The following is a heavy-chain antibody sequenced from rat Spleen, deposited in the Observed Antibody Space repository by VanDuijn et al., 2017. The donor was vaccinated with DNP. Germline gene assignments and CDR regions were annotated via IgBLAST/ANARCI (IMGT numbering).Heavy chain of an antibody. CDR3: TRDLNHGYNYAFDY. CDR2: ISASGGST. D-gene: IGHD1-4*01. V-gene: IGHV5-19*01. CDR1: GFTFSDYG. Sequence: EVQLVDSGGGLVQPGRSLKLSCAASGFTFSDYGMHWIRQAPTKGPEWVATISASGGSTYYRDSVKGRFTISRDNANNTLYLQMSSLRSEDTATYYCTRDLNHGYNYAFDYWGQGVMVTVSS. J-gene: IGHJ2*01.